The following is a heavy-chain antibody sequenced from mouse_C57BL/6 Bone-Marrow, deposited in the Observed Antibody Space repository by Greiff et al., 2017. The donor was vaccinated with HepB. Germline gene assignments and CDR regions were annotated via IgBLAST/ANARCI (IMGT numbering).Heavy chain of an antibody. J-gene: IGHJ3*01. Sequence: QVQLQQPGAELVRPGSSVKLSCKASGYTFTSYWMHWVKQRPIQGLEWIGNIDPSDSETHYNQKFKEKATLTVDKSSSTAYMQLSSLTSEDSAVYYCARSVEDYYGNYGFAYWGQGTLVTVSA. CDR3: ARSVEDYYGNYGFAY. V-gene: IGHV1-52*01. CDR2: IDPSDSET. CDR1: GYTFTSYW. D-gene: IGHD2-1*01.